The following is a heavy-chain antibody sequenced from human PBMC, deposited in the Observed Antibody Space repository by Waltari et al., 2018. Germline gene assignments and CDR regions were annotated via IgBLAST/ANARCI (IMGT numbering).Heavy chain of an antibody. Sequence: EVLLVESGGGLVQTGGSLRLSCEASRFTFSNYWMNWVRQAPGKVLEWVANINQDGSEEYYVDSVKGRFTISRDNAKNSLYLEMKTLRAEDTAIYYCARTGARWLQFAAFDIWGQGTMVTVSS. CDR2: INQDGSEE. D-gene: IGHD5-12*01. V-gene: IGHV3-7*01. J-gene: IGHJ3*02. CDR3: ARTGARWLQFAAFDI. CDR1: RFTFSNYW.